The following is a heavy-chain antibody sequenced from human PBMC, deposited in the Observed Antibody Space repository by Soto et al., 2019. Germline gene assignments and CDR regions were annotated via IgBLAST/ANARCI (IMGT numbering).Heavy chain of an antibody. CDR1: GGSFSGYY. V-gene: IGHV4-34*01. CDR3: ARGRAYLVGATKNYYYYYGMDV. D-gene: IGHD1-26*01. J-gene: IGHJ6*02. Sequence: PSETLSLTCAVYGGSFSGYYWSWIRQPPGKGLEWIGEINHSGSTNYNPSLKSRVTISVDTSKNQFSLKLSSVPAADTAVYYCARGRAYLVGATKNYYYYYGMDVWGQGTTVTVS. CDR2: INHSGST.